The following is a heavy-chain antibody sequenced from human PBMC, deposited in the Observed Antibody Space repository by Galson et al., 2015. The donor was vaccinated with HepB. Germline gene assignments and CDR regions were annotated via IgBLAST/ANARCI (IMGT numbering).Heavy chain of an antibody. V-gene: IGHV3-33*01. CDR3: ARESDSSGYPAWVDY. D-gene: IGHD3-22*01. J-gene: IGHJ4*02. Sequence: SLRLSCAASGFSFSNYGMHWVRQAPGRGLEWVAVIWYDGSNKYYADSVKGRFTISRDNSKNTLYLQMNSPRAEDTAVYYCARESDSSGYPAWVDYWGQGTLVTVSS. CDR1: GFSFSNYG. CDR2: IWYDGSNK.